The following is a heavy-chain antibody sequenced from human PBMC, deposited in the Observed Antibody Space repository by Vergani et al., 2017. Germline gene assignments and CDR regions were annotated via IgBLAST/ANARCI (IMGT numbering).Heavy chain of an antibody. J-gene: IGHJ4*02. V-gene: IGHV3-23*04. D-gene: IGHD4-17*01. Sequence: EVQLVESGGGLVQPGGSLRLSCAASGFTFSSYAMSWVRQAPGKGLEWVSAISGSGGSTYSADSVKGRFTISGDNSKNTLYLQMNSLRAEDTAVYYCAKDLNYDYGDFQPFDYWGQGTLVTVSS. CDR3: AKDLNYDYGDFQPFDY. CDR1: GFTFSSYA. CDR2: ISGSGGST.